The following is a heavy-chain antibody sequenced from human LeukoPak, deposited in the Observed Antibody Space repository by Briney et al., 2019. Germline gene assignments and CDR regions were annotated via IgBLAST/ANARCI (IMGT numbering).Heavy chain of an antibody. Sequence: ASVKVSCKASGYTFTRYYMHWVRQAPGRGLEWMGWINPNSGGTNYAQKFQGRVTMTRDTSISPAFMELSRLRSDDTAVYYCARGRITMVRGVNYGGQGTLVTVSS. CDR1: GYTFTRYY. CDR2: INPNSGGT. V-gene: IGHV1-2*02. D-gene: IGHD3-10*01. J-gene: IGHJ4*02. CDR3: ARGRITMVRGVNY.